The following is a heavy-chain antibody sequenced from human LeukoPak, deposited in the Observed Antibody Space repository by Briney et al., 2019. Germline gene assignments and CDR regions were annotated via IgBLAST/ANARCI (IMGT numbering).Heavy chain of an antibody. CDR3: ARDEYYDFWSGRSSYYFDY. Sequence: PGRSLRLSCAASGFTFDDYAMHWVRQAPGKGLEWVSGISWNSGSIGYADSVKGRFTISRDNAKNSLYLQMNSLRAEDTAVYYCARDEYYDFWSGRSSYYFDYWGQGTLVTVSS. D-gene: IGHD3-3*01. CDR2: ISWNSGSI. CDR1: GFTFDDYA. J-gene: IGHJ4*02. V-gene: IGHV3-9*01.